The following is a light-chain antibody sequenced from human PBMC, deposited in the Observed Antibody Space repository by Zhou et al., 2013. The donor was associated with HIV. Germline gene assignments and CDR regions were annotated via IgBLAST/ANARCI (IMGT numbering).Light chain of an antibody. CDR1: QSVNRW. Sequence: DIQMTQSPSTLSASVGDRVTITCRASQSVNRWLAWYQQKPGKAPKLLIYDASHLETGVPSRFSGSGSGTYFTFTISSLQPEDIATYFCQQYLSLLSFGQGTRLDLK. CDR3: QQYLSLLS. CDR2: DAS. V-gene: IGKV1-33*01. J-gene: IGKJ5*01.